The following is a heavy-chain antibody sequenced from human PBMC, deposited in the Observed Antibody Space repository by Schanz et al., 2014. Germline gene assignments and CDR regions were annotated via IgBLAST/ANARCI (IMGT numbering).Heavy chain of an antibody. V-gene: IGHV3-11*01. Sequence: QVHLVESGGGLVKPGGSLRLSCAASGFTFSDYYMTWIRQAPGKGLEWVSYINGGGETTYYADSVRGRFTISRDNSKNTVFLQMNSLRAEDTGVYYCAGAAYCRGAGCALYYALDVWGQGTTVTVSS. CDR3: AGAAYCRGAGCALYYALDV. J-gene: IGHJ6*02. CDR1: GFTFSDYY. D-gene: IGHD2-15*01. CDR2: INGGGETT.